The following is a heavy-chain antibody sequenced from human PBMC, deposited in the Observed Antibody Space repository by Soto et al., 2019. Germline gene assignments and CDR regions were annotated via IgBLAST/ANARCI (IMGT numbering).Heavy chain of an antibody. CDR2: FIPVFTTA. V-gene: IGHV1-69*01. CDR1: GGSFSTYG. Sequence: QVQLVPSGAEVKKPGSSVKVSCKASGGSFSTYGISWVRQAPGQGLEWMGGFIPVFTTAKYAQKFQGRVSITADESKDTAYMELSSLRSEDTAVYFCARDGVDVSRTTVRHGALDIWGQGTVVTVSS. D-gene: IGHD4-17*01. J-gene: IGHJ3*02. CDR3: ARDGVDVSRTTVRHGALDI.